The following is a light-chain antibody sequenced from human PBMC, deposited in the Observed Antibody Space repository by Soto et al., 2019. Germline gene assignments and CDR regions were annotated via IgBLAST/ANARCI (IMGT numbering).Light chain of an antibody. V-gene: IGKV3-20*01. CDR2: GAS. CDR3: QQYGDMWT. Sequence: DIVLTQSPGTLSLSPGERATLNCRASQSVRSSYLAWYQQQPGQAPRLLIHGASRRATGIPDRFSGSGSGTDFTLTISRLEPEDFAVYFCQQYGDMWTFGQGTKVDIK. CDR1: QSVRSSY. J-gene: IGKJ1*01.